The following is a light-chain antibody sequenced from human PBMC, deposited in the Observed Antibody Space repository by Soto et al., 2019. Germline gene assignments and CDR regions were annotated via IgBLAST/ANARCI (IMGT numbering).Light chain of an antibody. V-gene: IGKV3-20*01. CDR3: QQYGSSPRT. CDR2: GAS. CDR1: QSVSSNY. J-gene: IGKJ1*01. Sequence: EIVLTQSPGTLSLSPGERATLSCRASQSVSSNYLAWYQQKPGQAPRLLIYGASNSATGIPDMFGGCGSGTDYTLTISSMEPEDFAVYYCQQYGSSPRTFGQGTKVDIK.